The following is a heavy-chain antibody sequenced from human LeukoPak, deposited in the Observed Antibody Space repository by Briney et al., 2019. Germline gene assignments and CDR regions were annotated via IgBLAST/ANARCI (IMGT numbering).Heavy chain of an antibody. Sequence: PGRSLRLSCVASGFSLSNFQMYWVRQAPGKGLEWVSIISLDGSTVFYADSVKGRFTISRDTASNTMHLEMNNLRTEDTAVYYCMRDYMGWFDPWGQGTLVTVSS. V-gene: IGHV3-30-3*01. CDR2: ISLDGSTV. CDR3: MRDYMGWFDP. CDR1: GFSLSNFQ. J-gene: IGHJ5*02. D-gene: IGHD3-10*01.